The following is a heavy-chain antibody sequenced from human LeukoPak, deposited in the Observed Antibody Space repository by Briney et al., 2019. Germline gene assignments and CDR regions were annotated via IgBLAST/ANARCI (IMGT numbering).Heavy chain of an antibody. J-gene: IGHJ3*02. V-gene: IGHV3-23*01. CDR1: GFTFSSYG. Sequence: PGGSLRLSCAASGFTFSSYGMSWVRQAPGKALEWVSGISSGGGSTHYADSVKGRFTISRDNSKNTLNLQMNSLRAEDTAVYYCAKDLMVIIVSGALDIWGQGTMVTASS. CDR3: AKDLMVIIVSGALDI. CDR2: ISSGGGST. D-gene: IGHD3-3*01.